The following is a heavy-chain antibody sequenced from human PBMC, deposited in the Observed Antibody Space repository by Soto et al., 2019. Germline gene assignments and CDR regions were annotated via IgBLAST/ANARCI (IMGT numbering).Heavy chain of an antibody. CDR1: GGSISSGGYY. Sequence: QVQLQESGPGLVKPSQTLSLTCTVSGGSISSGGYYWSWIRQHPGKGLEWIGYIYYSGSTHYNPSHKSRVTISVDTSKNQFSLKLSSVTAADTAVYYCARGYCSSTSCFDPWGQGTLVTVSS. J-gene: IGHJ5*02. D-gene: IGHD2-2*01. CDR3: ARGYCSSTSCFDP. CDR2: IYYSGST. V-gene: IGHV4-31*03.